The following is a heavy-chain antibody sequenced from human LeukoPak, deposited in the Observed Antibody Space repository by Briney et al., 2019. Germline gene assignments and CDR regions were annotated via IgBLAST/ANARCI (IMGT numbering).Heavy chain of an antibody. D-gene: IGHD2-2*02. J-gene: IGHJ4*02. CDR1: GGSVTTYY. CDR2: IYDSGST. CDR3: ARVVGRYYSSTSCYIDY. Sequence: SETLSLTCTVSGGSVTTYYWSWIRQPPGKGLEWIGYIYDSGSTNYNPSLKSRVTISEDTSKRQFSLKLRSVTAADTAVYYCARVVGRYYSSTSCYIDYWGQGTLVTVSS. V-gene: IGHV4-59*02.